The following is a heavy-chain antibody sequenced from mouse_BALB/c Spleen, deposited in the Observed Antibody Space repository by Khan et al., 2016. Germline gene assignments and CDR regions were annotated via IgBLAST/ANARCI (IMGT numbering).Heavy chain of an antibody. CDR1: GFTFSTSV. Sequence: EVELVESGGDLVKPGGSLKLSCSASGFTFSTSVMSWVRQTPDKRLEWVATINSGGTYTYYPDSVKGRFTIYRDNAKNTLYLQMSSLKSEDTAMYYCARPITTPTSNWFAYWGQGTLVTVSA. CDR2: INSGGTYT. V-gene: IGHV5-6*01. CDR3: ARPITTPTSNWFAY. D-gene: IGHD1-2*01. J-gene: IGHJ3*01.